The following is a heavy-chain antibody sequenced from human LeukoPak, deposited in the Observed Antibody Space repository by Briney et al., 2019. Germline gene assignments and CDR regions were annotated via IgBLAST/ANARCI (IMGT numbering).Heavy chain of an antibody. CDR3: ARDSRSGWGYWFDP. V-gene: IGHV1-2*02. Sequence: GASVKVSCKASGYTFTGYYMHWVRQAPGQGLEWMGWINPNSGDTNYAQKFQGRVTMIRDTSISTAYMELSRLRSDDTAVYYCARDSRSGWGYWFDPWGQGTLVTVSS. J-gene: IGHJ5*02. CDR1: GYTFTGYY. D-gene: IGHD6-19*01. CDR2: INPNSGDT.